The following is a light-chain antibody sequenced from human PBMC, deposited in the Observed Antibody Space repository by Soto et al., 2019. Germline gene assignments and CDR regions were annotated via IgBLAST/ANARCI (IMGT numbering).Light chain of an antibody. Sequence: IVLTQSPGTLSLSPGEGATLSCRASQSVNNNYLAWYQQKPGQAPRLLIYGASKRATGIPDRFSGSGSGTDFTLTISRLEPEDFAVYYCQYYDKLAKAITFGQGTRLEIK. V-gene: IGKV3-20*01. CDR2: GAS. CDR3: QYYDKLAKAIT. J-gene: IGKJ5*01. CDR1: QSVNNNY.